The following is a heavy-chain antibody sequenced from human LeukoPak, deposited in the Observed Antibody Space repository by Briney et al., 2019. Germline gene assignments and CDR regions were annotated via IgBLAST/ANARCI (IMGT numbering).Heavy chain of an antibody. J-gene: IGHJ4*02. V-gene: IGHV3-53*01. CDR1: GFTVNVGY. CDR2: IDSGGNT. D-gene: IGHD2-15*01. Sequence: LSLSCAASGFTVNVGYRRRFRQTPGKGLEWLSVIDSGGNTIYADSVRGRFTISRDNSKNTLHLQMDSLTIEDSALYYCARDHVVASGAGPYWGQGT. CDR3: ARDHVVASGAGPY.